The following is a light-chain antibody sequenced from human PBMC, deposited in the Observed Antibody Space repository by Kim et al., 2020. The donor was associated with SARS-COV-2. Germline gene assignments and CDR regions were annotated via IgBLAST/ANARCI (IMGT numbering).Light chain of an antibody. CDR1: QGITNS. CDR2: DAS. CDR3: QQYNSYPIT. V-gene: IGKV1-16*01. Sequence: ASVGDSVTITGRARQGITNSLAWFQQKPGKAPKSLIYDASSLQTGVPSRFSASGSGTVFTLTISSLQPEDFATYYCQQYNSYPITFGQGTRLEIK. J-gene: IGKJ5*01.